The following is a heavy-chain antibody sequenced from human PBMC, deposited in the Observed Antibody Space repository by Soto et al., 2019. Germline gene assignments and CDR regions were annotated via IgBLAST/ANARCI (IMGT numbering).Heavy chain of an antibody. V-gene: IGHV3-21*01. CDR1: GFTFSSYS. D-gene: IGHD2-2*01. Sequence: GGSLRLSCAASGFTFSSYSMNWVRQAPGKGLEWVSSISSSSSYIYYADSVKGRFTISRDNAKNSLYLQMNSLRAEDTAVYYCARVSAPDGPAAIFDFDYWGQGTLVTVSS. CDR2: ISSSSSYI. CDR3: ARVSAPDGPAAIFDFDY. J-gene: IGHJ4*02.